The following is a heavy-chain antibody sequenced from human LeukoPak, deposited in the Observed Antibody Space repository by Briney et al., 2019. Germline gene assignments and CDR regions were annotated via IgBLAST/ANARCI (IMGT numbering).Heavy chain of an antibody. J-gene: IGHJ4*02. CDR1: GFIFSSYA. V-gene: IGHV3-23*01. CDR3: VKVGSNYGDPIYY. Sequence: GGSLRLYCTASGFIFSSYAMSWVRQAPGKGLEWVSTISGGGDYTFYADSVKGRFTVSRDNSKNTLFVQMNSLRADDTAVYYFVKVGSNYGDPIYYWGQGTLVSVTS. D-gene: IGHD4-17*01. CDR2: ISGGGDYT.